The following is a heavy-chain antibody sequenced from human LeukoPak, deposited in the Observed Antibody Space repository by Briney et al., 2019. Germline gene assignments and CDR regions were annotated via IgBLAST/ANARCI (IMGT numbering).Heavy chain of an antibody. CDR1: GYTFTSYG. V-gene: IGHV1-18*01. J-gene: IGHJ5*02. D-gene: IGHD6-19*01. CDR3: ARERANSSGWDEGWFDP. Sequence: ASVKVSCKASGYTFTSYGISWVRQAPGQGLEWMGWISAYNGNTNYAQKLQGRVTMTTDTSTSTAYMELRSLRSDDTAVYYCARERANSSGWDEGWFDPWGQGTLVTVSS. CDR2: ISAYNGNT.